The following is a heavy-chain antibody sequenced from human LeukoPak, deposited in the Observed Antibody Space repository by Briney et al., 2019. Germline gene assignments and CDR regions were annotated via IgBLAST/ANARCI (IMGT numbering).Heavy chain of an antibody. Sequence: PGRSLRLSCAASGFTFSSYSMNWVRQAPGKGLEWVSYISSSSSAKYYADSVKGRFTVSRDNAKNSLYLQMNSLRDEDTAVYYCARDLAMAVTDLFDYWGQGTLVTVSS. J-gene: IGHJ4*02. CDR2: ISSSSSAK. D-gene: IGHD2-21*02. CDR3: ARDLAMAVTDLFDY. CDR1: GFTFSSYS. V-gene: IGHV3-48*02.